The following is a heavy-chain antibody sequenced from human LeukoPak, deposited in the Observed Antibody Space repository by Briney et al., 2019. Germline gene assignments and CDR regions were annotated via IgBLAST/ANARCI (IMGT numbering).Heavy chain of an antibody. V-gene: IGHV3-48*03. Sequence: GGSPRLSCAASGFTLSSYEMNWVRQAPGKGLEWVSYISTSGSTKYYADSVKGRFTISRDNAENSLYLQMYSLRAEDTAVYYCARRYCSSTSCTLDYWGQGTLVTVSS. CDR1: GFTLSSYE. CDR3: ARRYCSSTSCTLDY. J-gene: IGHJ4*02. CDR2: ISTSGSTK. D-gene: IGHD2-2*01.